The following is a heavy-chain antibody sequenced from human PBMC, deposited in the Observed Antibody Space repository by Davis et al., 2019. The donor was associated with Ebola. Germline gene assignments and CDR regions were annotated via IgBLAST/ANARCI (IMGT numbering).Heavy chain of an antibody. CDR2: IYYSGST. Sequence: MPSETLSLTCTVSGGSISSGDYYWSWIRQPPGKGLEWIGYIYYSGSTYYNPSLKSRVTISVDTSKNQFSLKLSSVTAADTAVYYCARDSSSWYESAYYYGMDVWGKGTTVTVSS. J-gene: IGHJ6*04. D-gene: IGHD6-13*01. V-gene: IGHV4-30-4*01. CDR3: ARDSSSWYESAYYYGMDV. CDR1: GGSISSGDYY.